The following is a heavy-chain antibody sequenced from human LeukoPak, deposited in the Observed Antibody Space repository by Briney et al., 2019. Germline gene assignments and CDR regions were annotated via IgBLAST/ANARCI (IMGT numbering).Heavy chain of an antibody. CDR2: IYYSGST. J-gene: IGHJ3*02. CDR1: GGSISSYY. V-gene: IGHV4-59*01. D-gene: IGHD3-22*01. CDR3: ARTLYYYDSSGYAFDI. Sequence: PSETLSLTCTVSGGSISSYYWNWIRQPPGKGLEWIGYIYYSGSTNYNPSLKSRVTISVDTSKNQFSLKLSSVTAADTAVYYCARTLYYYDSSGYAFDIWGQGTMVTVSS.